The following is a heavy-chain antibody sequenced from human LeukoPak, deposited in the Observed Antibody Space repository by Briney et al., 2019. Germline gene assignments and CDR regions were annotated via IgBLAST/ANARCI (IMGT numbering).Heavy chain of an antibody. CDR2: IYYSGST. D-gene: IGHD2-21*01. V-gene: IGHV4-59*01. J-gene: IGHJ6*02. CDR3: ARARVVVIPKAYYYYGMDV. Sequence: SETLSLTCTVSGGSISSYYWSWIRQPPGKGLEWIGYIYYSGSTNYNPSLKSRVTISVDTSMNQFSLKLSSVTAADTAVYYCARARVVVIPKAYYYYGMDVWGQGTTVTVSS. CDR1: GGSISSYY.